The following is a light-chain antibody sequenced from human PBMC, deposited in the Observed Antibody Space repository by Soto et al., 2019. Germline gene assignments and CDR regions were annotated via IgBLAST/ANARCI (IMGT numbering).Light chain of an antibody. V-gene: IGLV1-51*01. CDR3: AAWDGSLTAVV. CDR1: NTNIGNHF. J-gene: IGLJ3*02. Sequence: QSELTQPPSVSAAPGQTVTISWTGHNTNIGNHFVSWYQLLPTTAPKLLIFDDHQRPSGIPDRYSGSKSGTSATLAITGLQTGDEADYYCAAWDGSLTAVVFGGGTKLTVL. CDR2: DDH.